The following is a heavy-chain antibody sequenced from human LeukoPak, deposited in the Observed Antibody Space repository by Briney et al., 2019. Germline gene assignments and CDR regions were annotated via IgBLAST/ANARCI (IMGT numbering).Heavy chain of an antibody. CDR1: GYTFTGYY. Sequence: ASVKVSCKASGYTFTGYYMHWVRQAPGQGLEWMGWINPNSGGTNYAQKFQGRVTMTRDTSISTAYMELSRLRSDDTAVYYCTRAAYCSGGSCSDWFDPWGQGTLVTVSS. J-gene: IGHJ5*02. CDR3: TRAAYCSGGSCSDWFDP. D-gene: IGHD2-15*01. V-gene: IGHV1-2*02. CDR2: INPNSGGT.